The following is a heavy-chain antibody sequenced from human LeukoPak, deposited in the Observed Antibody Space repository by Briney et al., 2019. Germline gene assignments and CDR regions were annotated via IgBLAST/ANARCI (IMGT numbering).Heavy chain of an antibody. Sequence: SETLSLTCTVSGGSISSYYWSWIRQPPGKGLEWIGYIYYSGSTNYNPSLKSRVTISVDTSKNQFSLKLSSVTAADTAVYYCARGGVVATIWGQGTLVTVSS. V-gene: IGHV4-59*12. J-gene: IGHJ4*02. CDR3: ARGGVVATI. CDR2: IYYSGST. CDR1: GGSISSYY. D-gene: IGHD5-12*01.